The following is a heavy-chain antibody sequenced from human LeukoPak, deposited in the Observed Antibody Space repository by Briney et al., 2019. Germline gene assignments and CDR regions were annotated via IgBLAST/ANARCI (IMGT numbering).Heavy chain of an antibody. Sequence: SQTLSLTCTVSGGSISSGDYYWSWIRHPPGKGLEWLGYIYYSGSTYYNPSLKSRVTMSVDTSKNQFSLKLSSVTAADTAVYYCARDRAYYYGSGNYMDVWGQGTTVTVSS. D-gene: IGHD3-10*01. CDR2: IYYSGST. J-gene: IGHJ6*02. CDR3: ARDRAYYYGSGNYMDV. CDR1: GGSISSGDYY. V-gene: IGHV4-30-4*01.